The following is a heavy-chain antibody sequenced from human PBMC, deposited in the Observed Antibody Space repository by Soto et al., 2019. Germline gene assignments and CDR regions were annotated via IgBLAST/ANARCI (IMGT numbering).Heavy chain of an antibody. CDR2: IIPIFGTA. J-gene: IGHJ5*02. D-gene: IGHD3-10*01. CDR3: ARDRYYATAAPNWFDP. V-gene: IGHV1-69*01. CDR1: GGTFSSYA. Sequence: QVQLVQSGAEVKKPGSSVKVSCKASGGTFSSYAISWVRQAPGQGLEWMGGIIPIFGTANYAQKFQCRVTSTADESTSTAYMELSSLSSEDTAVYYCARDRYYATAAPNWFDPWGQGTLVTVSS.